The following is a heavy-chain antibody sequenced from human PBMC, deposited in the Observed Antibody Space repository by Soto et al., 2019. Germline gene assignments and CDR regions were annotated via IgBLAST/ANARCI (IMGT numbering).Heavy chain of an antibody. Sequence: SETLSLTCAVSSGSISSSNWWSWVRQPPGKGLEWIGEIYHSGSTNYNPSLKSRVTISVDKSKNQFSLKLSSVTAADTAVYYCARAGTAHYDFWSGYPNYYYYMDVWGKGTTVS. CDR1: SGSISSSNW. CDR2: IYHSGST. D-gene: IGHD3-3*01. V-gene: IGHV4-4*02. CDR3: ARAGTAHYDFWSGYPNYYYYMDV. J-gene: IGHJ6*03.